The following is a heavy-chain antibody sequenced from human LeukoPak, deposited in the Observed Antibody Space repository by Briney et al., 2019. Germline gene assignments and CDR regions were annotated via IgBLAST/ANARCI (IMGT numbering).Heavy chain of an antibody. J-gene: IGHJ4*02. Sequence: ASVKVSCKASGYTFTGYYMHWVRQAPGQGLEWMGWINPNSGGTNYAQKFQGRVTMTRDTSISTAYMELSRLRSDDTAVYYCARVRLWFGETPYFDYWGQGTLVTVSS. CDR1: GYTFTGYY. D-gene: IGHD3-10*01. CDR2: INPNSGGT. CDR3: ARVRLWFGETPYFDY. V-gene: IGHV1-2*02.